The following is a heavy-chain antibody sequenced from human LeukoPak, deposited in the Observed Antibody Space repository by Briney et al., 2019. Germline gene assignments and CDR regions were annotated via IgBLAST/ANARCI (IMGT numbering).Heavy chain of an antibody. CDR3: ASLIAWDDAFDI. D-gene: IGHD2/OR15-2a*01. Sequence: SVKVSCKASGGTFNSYAINWVRQAPGQGLEWMGGIIPIFGTANYAQKFQGRVTITADESTSTVYMDLSSLRSKDTAVYYCASLIAWDDAFDIWGQGTMVTVSS. V-gene: IGHV1-69*01. CDR1: GGTFNSYA. J-gene: IGHJ3*02. CDR2: IIPIFGTA.